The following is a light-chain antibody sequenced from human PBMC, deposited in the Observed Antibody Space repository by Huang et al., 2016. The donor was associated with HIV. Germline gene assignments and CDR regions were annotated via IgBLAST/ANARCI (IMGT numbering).Light chain of an antibody. J-gene: IGKJ1*01. Sequence: EIVMTQSPATLSVSPGERATLSCRASQSVSINLACYQQKPGQAPRLLIYGASTRATGIPARFSGSGSGTEFTLTISSLQSEDFAVYYCQQYNNWPRTFGQGTKVEIK. CDR1: QSVSIN. CDR2: GAS. V-gene: IGKV3-15*01. CDR3: QQYNNWPRT.